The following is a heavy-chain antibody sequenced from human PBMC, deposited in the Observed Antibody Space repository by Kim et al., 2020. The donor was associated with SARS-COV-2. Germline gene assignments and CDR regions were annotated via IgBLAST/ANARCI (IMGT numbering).Heavy chain of an antibody. D-gene: IGHD3-9*01. V-gene: IGHV5-10-1*01. CDR1: GYSFTSYW. CDR2: IDPSDSYT. Sequence: GESLKISCKGSGYSFTSYWISWVRQMPGKGLEWMGRIDPSDSYTNYSPSFQGHVTISADKSISTAYLQWSSLKASDTAMYYCAKHVDPTLRYFDWAILGYNGFDPWGQGTLVTVSS. J-gene: IGHJ5*02. CDR3: AKHVDPTLRYFDWAILGYNGFDP.